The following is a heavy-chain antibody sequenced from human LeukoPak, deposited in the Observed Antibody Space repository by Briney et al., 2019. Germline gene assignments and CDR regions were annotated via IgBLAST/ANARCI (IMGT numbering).Heavy chain of an antibody. D-gene: IGHD3-22*01. J-gene: IGHJ4*02. CDR1: GYTFTGYY. Sequence: GASVKVSCKASGYTFTGYYMHWVRQAPGQGLEWMGWINPNSGGTNYAQKFQGRVTMTRDTSISTAYMELSRLRSDDTAVYYCAREFPPWDSSGFVIDYWGQGTLVTVSS. CDR3: AREFPPWDSSGFVIDY. CDR2: INPNSGGT. V-gene: IGHV1-2*02.